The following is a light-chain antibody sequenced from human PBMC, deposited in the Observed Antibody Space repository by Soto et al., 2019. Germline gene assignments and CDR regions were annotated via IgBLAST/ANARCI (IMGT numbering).Light chain of an antibody. CDR2: EGS. V-gene: IGLV2-23*01. CDR1: SSDVGSSNL. CDR3: CSFARSSTSYV. J-gene: IGLJ1*01. Sequence: QSVLTQPASVSGSPGQSITISCTGTSSDVGSSNLVSWYQQHPGKTPKLIIYEGSRRPSGVSGRFSGSMSGNAASLTISGLQAEDEADYYCCSFARSSTSYVIGTGTKVTVL.